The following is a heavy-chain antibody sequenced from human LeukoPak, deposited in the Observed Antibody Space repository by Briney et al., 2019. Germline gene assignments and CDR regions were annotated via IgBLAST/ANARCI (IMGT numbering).Heavy chain of an antibody. J-gene: IGHJ4*02. CDR1: GFIFSICN. D-gene: IGHD3-10*01. Sequence: GGSLRLSCTASGFIFSICNMNWVRQAPGKGLEWVSSISSSSVYIYYADSVKGRFTISRDNARNSLYLQINSLRAEDTAIYYCAKAPMDYFDYWGQGTPVTVSS. CDR2: ISSSSVYI. CDR3: AKAPMDYFDY. V-gene: IGHV3-21*01.